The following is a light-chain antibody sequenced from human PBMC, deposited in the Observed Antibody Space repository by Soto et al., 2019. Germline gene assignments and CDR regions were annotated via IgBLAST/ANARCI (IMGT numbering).Light chain of an antibody. J-gene: IGLJ2*01. CDR3: CSYAGSSTFVVV. CDR1: SSDVGSYNL. Sequence: QSALTQPASVSGSPGQSITISCTGTSSDVGSYNLVSWYQQHPGKAPKLMIYEGSKRPSGVSNRFSGSKSDNTASLTISGLQAEDEADYYCCSYAGSSTFVVVFGGGTKVTVL. CDR2: EGS. V-gene: IGLV2-23*03.